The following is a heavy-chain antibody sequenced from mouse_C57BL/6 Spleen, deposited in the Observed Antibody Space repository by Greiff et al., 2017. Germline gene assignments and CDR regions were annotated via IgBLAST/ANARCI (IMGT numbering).Heavy chain of an antibody. J-gene: IGHJ4*01. D-gene: IGHD2-4*01. CDR3: TRDDYDEGYAMDY. CDR1: GFTFSSYA. CDR2: ISSGGDYI. Sequence: EVHLVESGEGLVKPGGSLKLSCAASGFTFSSYAMSWVRQTPEKRLEWVAYISSGGDYIYYADTVTGRFTISRDNARNTLYLQMSRLKSEDTAMYYCTRDDYDEGYAMDYWGQGTSVTVSS. V-gene: IGHV5-9-1*02.